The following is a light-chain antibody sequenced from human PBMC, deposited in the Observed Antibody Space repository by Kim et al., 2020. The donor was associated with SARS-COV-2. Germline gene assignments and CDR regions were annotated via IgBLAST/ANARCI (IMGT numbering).Light chain of an antibody. V-gene: IGKV3-20*01. CDR1: QSGRSSY. CDR3: QQYDTSPVMYT. J-gene: IGKJ2*01. CDR2: GAC. Sequence: RGDRAPAPSPASQSGRSSYLAWYRQTQAQAPTLLIYGACISATGIPDRFSGSGSGTDLTLTINRLAPEDFAVYYCQQYDTSPVMYTFGQGTKLEI.